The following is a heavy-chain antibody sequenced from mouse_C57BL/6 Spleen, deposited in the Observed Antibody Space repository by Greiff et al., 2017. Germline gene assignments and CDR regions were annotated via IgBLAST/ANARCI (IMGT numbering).Heavy chain of an antibody. J-gene: IGHJ4*01. CDR2: INPNNGGT. D-gene: IGHD6-5*01. CDR1: GYTFTDYY. CDR3: AQICNYYAMDY. V-gene: IGHV1-26*01. Sequence: VQLQQSGPELVKPGASVKISCKASGYTFTDYYMNWVKQSHGKSLEWIGDINPNNGGTSYNQKFKGKATLTVDKSSSTSYMERRSLTSEDSAVYYCAQICNYYAMDYWGQGTSVTVSS.